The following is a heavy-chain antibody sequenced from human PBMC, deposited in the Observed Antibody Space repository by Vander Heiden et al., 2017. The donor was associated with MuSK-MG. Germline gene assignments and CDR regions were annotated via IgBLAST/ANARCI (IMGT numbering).Heavy chain of an antibody. V-gene: IGHV1-46*01. J-gene: IGHJ4*02. CDR3: ARDHDILTGYRTRGYFDY. CDR2: INPSGGST. Sequence: QVQLVQSGAEVKKPGASVKVSCQASGYTFTSYYMHWVRQAPGQGLEWMGIINPSGGSTSYAQKFQGRVTMTRDTSTSTVYMELSSLRSEDTAVYYCARDHDILTGYRTRGYFDYWGQGTLVTVSS. CDR1: GYTFTSYY. D-gene: IGHD3-9*01.